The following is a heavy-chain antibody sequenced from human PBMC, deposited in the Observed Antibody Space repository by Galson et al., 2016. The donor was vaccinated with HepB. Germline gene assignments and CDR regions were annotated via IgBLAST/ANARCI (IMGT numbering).Heavy chain of an antibody. CDR2: ITWNSDDL. V-gene: IGHV3-9*01. CDR3: VKQRAPWSVTGGFDP. J-gene: IGHJ5*02. Sequence: SLRLSCAASEFTFEDFTMHWVRQIPGKGLEWVSGITWNSDDLGYAASVKGRFTVSRDNVKNSLVLEMNSLRSEDTALSYCVKQRAPWSVTGGFDPWGQGTLVIVSS. D-gene: IGHD2-21*02. CDR1: EFTFEDFT.